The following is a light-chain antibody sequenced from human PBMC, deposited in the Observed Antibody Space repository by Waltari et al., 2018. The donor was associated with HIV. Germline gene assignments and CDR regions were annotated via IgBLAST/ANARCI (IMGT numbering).Light chain of an antibody. Sequence: QSVLTQPPSVSGTPGQRVTISCFGASSNIGRNTVNWFQLLPGTAPKLLIYTDNQRPSGVPDRFSGSKSGTSASLAISGLQSEDEADYFCAAWDDSLNGLWVFGGGTKLTVL. V-gene: IGLV1-44*01. J-gene: IGLJ3*02. CDR1: SSNIGRNT. CDR3: AAWDDSLNGLWV. CDR2: TDN.